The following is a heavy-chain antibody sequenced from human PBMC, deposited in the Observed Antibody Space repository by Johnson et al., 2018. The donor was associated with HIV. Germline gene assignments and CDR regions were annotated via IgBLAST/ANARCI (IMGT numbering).Heavy chain of an antibody. J-gene: IGHJ3*02. CDR3: ARRDSGSLSFDI. Sequence: VQLVESGGGLVQPGRSLRLSCAASGFTFDDYGMSWVREVPGKGLEWVSGINWNGGSTGYADSVKGLFSISRDNAKNSLYLQMDSLRAEDTALYYCARRDSGSLSFDIWGQGTMVIVSS. V-gene: IGHV3-20*04. D-gene: IGHD1-26*01. CDR2: INWNGGST. CDR1: GFTFDDYG.